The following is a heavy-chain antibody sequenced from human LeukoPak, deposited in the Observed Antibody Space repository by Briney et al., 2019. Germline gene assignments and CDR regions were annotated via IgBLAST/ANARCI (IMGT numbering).Heavy chain of an antibody. Sequence: PGGSLRLSCAASGFTFSDYYMSWIRQAPGKGLEWVSYISSSGSTIYYADSVKGRFTISRDNAKNSVYLQMNSLRAEDTAVYYCGRVVAVADYFDYWGQGTLVTVSS. CDR3: GRVVAVADYFDY. J-gene: IGHJ4*02. CDR1: GFTFSDYY. D-gene: IGHD6-19*01. CDR2: ISSSGSTI. V-gene: IGHV3-11*01.